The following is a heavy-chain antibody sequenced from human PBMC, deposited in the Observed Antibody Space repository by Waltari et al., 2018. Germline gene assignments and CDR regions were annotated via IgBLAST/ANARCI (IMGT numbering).Heavy chain of an antibody. D-gene: IGHD3-9*01. CDR2: IYYSGST. J-gene: IGHJ2*01. V-gene: IGHV4-59*11. Sequence: QVQLQESGPGLVKPSETLSLTCTVSGGSISSHYWSWIRQPTGKGLEWIGYIYYSGSTNYNPSLKSRVTISVDTSKNQFSLKLSSVTAADTAVYYCARERYYWYFDLWGRGTLVTVSS. CDR1: GGSISSHY. CDR3: ARERYYWYFDL.